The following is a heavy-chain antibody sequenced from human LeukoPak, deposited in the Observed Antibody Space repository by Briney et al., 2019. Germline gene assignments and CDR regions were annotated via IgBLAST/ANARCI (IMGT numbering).Heavy chain of an antibody. CDR3: ARPHIAVAGHNWFDP. V-gene: IGHV4-34*01. Sequence: SETLSLTCAVYGGSFSGYYWSWIRQPPGKGLEWIGEINHSGSTNYNPSLKSRVTISVDTSKNQFSLKLSSVTAADTAVYYCARPHIAVAGHNWFDPWGQGTLVTVSS. D-gene: IGHD6-19*01. CDR1: GGSFSGYY. J-gene: IGHJ5*02. CDR2: INHSGST.